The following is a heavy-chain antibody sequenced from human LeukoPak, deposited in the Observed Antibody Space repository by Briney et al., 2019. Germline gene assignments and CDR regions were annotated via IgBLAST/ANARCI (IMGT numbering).Heavy chain of an antibody. CDR1: GGSISSSSYY. Sequence: SETLSLTCTVSGGSISSSSYYWGWIRQPPGKGLEWIGSIYYSGSTYYNPSLKSRVTISVDTSKNQFSLKLSSVTTADTAVYYCARSALFDFWSGYYSEETNWFDPWGQGTLVTVSS. J-gene: IGHJ5*02. CDR3: ARSALFDFWSGYYSEETNWFDP. V-gene: IGHV4-39*01. CDR2: IYYSGST. D-gene: IGHD3-3*01.